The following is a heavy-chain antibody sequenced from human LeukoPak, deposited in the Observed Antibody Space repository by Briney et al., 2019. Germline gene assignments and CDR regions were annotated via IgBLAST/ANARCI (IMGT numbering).Heavy chain of an antibody. CDR3: AKDLVGASDY. J-gene: IGHJ4*02. Sequence: GGSLRLSCAASGFTVSRNYMSWVRQAPGKGLEWVSVIYSSGTTYYADSVKGRFTISRDNSKNTLYLQMNSLRAEDTAVYYCAKDLVGASDYWGQGTLVTVSS. CDR2: IYSSGTT. CDR1: GFTVSRNY. D-gene: IGHD1-26*01. V-gene: IGHV3-53*01.